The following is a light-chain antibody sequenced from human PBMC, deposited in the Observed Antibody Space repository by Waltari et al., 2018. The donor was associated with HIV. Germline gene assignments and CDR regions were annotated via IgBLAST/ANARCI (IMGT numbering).Light chain of an antibody. V-gene: IGLV1-40*01. CDR1: SSNIGAGYD. CDR3: QSYDSGLSAYV. J-gene: IGLJ1*01. Sequence: QSVLTQPPSVSGAPGQRVTISCTGSSSNIGAGYDVHWFQQLPGTAPKLLICGNANRPSGVPDRFSGSKSGTSASLAITGLQAEDEGDYYCQSYDSGLSAYVFGTGTKVTVL. CDR2: GNA.